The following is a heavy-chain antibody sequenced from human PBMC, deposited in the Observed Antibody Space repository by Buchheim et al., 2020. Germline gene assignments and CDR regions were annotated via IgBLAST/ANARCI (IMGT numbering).Heavy chain of an antibody. CDR1: GGSISSSSYY. Sequence: QLQLQESGPGLVKPSETLSLTCTVSGGSISSSSYYWGWIRQPPGKGLEWIGSMDYGGSTFYNPSLKSRVTISIDKFKNQFSLRLSSVTAADTAVYYCARDRFCSGGTCYFYNFYYGMDVWGQGTT. J-gene: IGHJ6*02. CDR3: ARDRFCSGGTCYFYNFYYGMDV. V-gene: IGHV4-39*07. CDR2: MDYGGST. D-gene: IGHD2-15*01.